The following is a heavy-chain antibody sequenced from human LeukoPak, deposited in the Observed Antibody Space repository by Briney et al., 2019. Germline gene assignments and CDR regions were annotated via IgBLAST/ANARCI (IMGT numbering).Heavy chain of an antibody. Sequence: SVTLSLTCTVSGGSISSYYWSWIRQPPGKGLEWIGYIYYSGSTNYNPSLKSRVTISVDTSKNQFSLKLSSVTAADTAVYYCARSRIQLWSHAFDIWGQGTMVTVSS. CDR2: IYYSGST. J-gene: IGHJ3*02. CDR1: GGSISSYY. D-gene: IGHD5-18*01. CDR3: ARSRIQLWSHAFDI. V-gene: IGHV4-59*01.